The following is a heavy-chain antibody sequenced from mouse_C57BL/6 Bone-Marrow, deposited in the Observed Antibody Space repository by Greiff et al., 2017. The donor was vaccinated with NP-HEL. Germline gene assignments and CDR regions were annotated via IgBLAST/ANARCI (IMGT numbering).Heavy chain of an antibody. CDR1: GYEFSNYW. V-gene: IGHV1-80*01. Sequence: QVQLKESGAELVKPGASVKISCKASGYEFSNYWMNWVKQRPGKGLEWIGQFYPGDGDTNYNGKFKDKATLTADKSSSTAYMQLSRLTSEDSAVYFCARGAYWGQGTLVTVSA. J-gene: IGHJ3*01. CDR3: ARGAY. CDR2: FYPGDGDT.